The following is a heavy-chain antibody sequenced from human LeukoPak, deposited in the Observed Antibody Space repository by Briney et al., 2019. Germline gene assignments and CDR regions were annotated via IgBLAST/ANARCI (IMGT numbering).Heavy chain of an antibody. J-gene: IGHJ3*02. CDR1: GYTFTSYD. CDR3: ARPHQSSAFDI. V-gene: IGHV1-8*03. CDR2: MNPNSGNT. D-gene: IGHD2-2*01. Sequence: ASVKVSCKASGYTFTSYDINWVRQATGQGLEWMGWMNPNSGNTGYAQKFQGRVTITRNTSISTAYMELSSLRSEDTAVYYCARPHQSSAFDIWGQGTMVTVSS.